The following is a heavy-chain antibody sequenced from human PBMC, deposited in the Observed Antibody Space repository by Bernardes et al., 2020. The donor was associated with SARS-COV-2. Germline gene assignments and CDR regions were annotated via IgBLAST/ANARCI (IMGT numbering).Heavy chain of an antibody. D-gene: IGHD4-17*01. J-gene: IGHJ5*02. V-gene: IGHV4-30-4*01. CDR1: GGSISSGDYY. Sequence: TLSLTCTVSGGSISSGDYYWSWIRQPPGKGLEWIGYIYYSGSTYYNPSLKSRVTISVDTSKNQFSLKLSSVTAADTAVYYCAREGAMTTVIQNWFDPWGQGTLVTVSS. CDR2: IYYSGST. CDR3: AREGAMTTVIQNWFDP.